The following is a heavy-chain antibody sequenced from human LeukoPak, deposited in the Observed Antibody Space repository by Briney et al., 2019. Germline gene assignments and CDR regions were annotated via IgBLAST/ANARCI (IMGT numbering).Heavy chain of an antibody. CDR3: ARRPSGAYCGGDCYY. CDR2: INTNTENP. Sequence: ASLKVSRKASVYTFTSYAMYWVRETPGQGLEWMGGINTNTENPNYAQRFTGGLVFSLDTSVSTPYLQISSLTAEDTPVYSCARRPSGAYCGGDCYYWGQGTLVTVSS. J-gene: IGHJ4*02. V-gene: IGHV7-4-1*02. D-gene: IGHD2-21*02. CDR1: VYTFTSYA.